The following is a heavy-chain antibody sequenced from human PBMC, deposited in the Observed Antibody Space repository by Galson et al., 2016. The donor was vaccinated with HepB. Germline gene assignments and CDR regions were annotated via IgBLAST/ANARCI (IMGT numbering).Heavy chain of an antibody. CDR2: MFYSGDS. J-gene: IGHJ5*02. V-gene: IGHV4-61*01. CDR1: GGSVSSGSYY. Sequence: SLTCAVSGGSVSSGSYYWGWVRQPPGKGLEWIGYMFYSGDSNYNPSLESRVTMSVDTSKNQFSLKVRSVTAADTAVYYCAGVSYDSSGRFDPWGQGTLVTVSS. CDR3: AGVSYDSSGRFDP. D-gene: IGHD3-22*01.